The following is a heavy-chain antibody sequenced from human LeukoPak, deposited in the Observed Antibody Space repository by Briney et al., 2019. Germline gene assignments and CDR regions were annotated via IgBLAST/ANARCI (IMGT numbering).Heavy chain of an antibody. CDR2: IKQDGSEK. Sequence: GGSLRLSCAASGFTFSSYWMSWVRQAPGKGLEWVANIKQDGSEKYYVDSVKGRFTISRDNAKNSLYLQMNSLRAEDTAVYYCARDIGISNSWPYFDFWGQGTLVTVSS. CDR1: GFTFSSYW. D-gene: IGHD6-13*01. J-gene: IGHJ4*02. V-gene: IGHV3-7*01. CDR3: ARDIGISNSWPYFDF.